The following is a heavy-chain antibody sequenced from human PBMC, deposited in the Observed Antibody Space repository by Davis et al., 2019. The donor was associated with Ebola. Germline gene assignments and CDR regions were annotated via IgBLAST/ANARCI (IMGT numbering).Heavy chain of an antibody. Sequence: PGGSLRLSCAASGFTFSSYAMHWVRQAPGKGLEWVAVISYDGSNKYYADSVKGRFTIARDNSKNTLYLQMNSLRAEDTAVYYCAKGSVEMATIPLDYWGQGTLVTVSS. J-gene: IGHJ4*02. D-gene: IGHD5-24*01. CDR3: AKGSVEMATIPLDY. V-gene: IGHV3-30-3*01. CDR1: GFTFSSYA. CDR2: ISYDGSNK.